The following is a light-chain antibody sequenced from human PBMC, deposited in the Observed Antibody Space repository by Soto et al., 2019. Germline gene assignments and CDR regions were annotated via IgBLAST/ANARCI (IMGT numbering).Light chain of an antibody. J-gene: IGKJ5*01. CDR2: GAS. Sequence: EIVMTHSPATLSVSPCERATLSSSASQSVSSKLAWYQQKPGQAPRLLIYGASTRATGIPARFSGSGSGTEFTLTISSLQSEDFAVYYCQQYNNWPPITFGQGTRLEIK. V-gene: IGKV3-15*01. CDR3: QQYNNWPPIT. CDR1: QSVSSK.